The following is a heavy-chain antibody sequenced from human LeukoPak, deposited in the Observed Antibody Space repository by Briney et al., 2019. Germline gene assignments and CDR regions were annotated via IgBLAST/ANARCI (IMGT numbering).Heavy chain of an antibody. V-gene: IGHV3-48*03. D-gene: IGHD5-12*01. CDR1: GFTFSSYE. CDR2: ISSSGSTI. J-gene: IGHJ4*02. CDR3: ASALSMEATRGY. Sequence: GGSLRLSCAASGFTFSSYEMNWVRQAPGKGLEWVSYISSSGSTIYYADSVKGRFTISRDNAKNSLYLQMSSLRAEDTAVYYCASALSMEATRGYWGQGTLVTVSS.